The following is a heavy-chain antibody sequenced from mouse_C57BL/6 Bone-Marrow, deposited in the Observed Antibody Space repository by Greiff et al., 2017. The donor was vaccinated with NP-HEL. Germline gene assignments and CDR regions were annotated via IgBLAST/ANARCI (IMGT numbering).Heavy chain of an antibody. D-gene: IGHD1-1*01. Sequence: QVQLQQPGAELVRPGTSVKLSCKASGYTFTSYWMHWVKQRPGQGLEWIGVIDPSDSYTNYNQKFKGKATLTVDTSSSTAYMQLSSLTSEDSAVYYCERLIVDYYGNSYDSDYWDRGKTLTVTS. J-gene: IGHJ2*01. CDR2: IDPSDSYT. V-gene: IGHV1-59*01. CDR1: GYTFTSYW. CDR3: ERLIVDYYGNSYDSDY.